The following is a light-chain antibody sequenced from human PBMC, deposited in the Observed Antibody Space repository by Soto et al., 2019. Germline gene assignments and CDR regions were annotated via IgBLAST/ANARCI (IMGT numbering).Light chain of an antibody. CDR1: QSISTY. Sequence: DIRLTQSPSSLSASVGDRVTISCRASQSISTYVMWYQQKPGKAPNLLIYGASSLQNGVPSRFSGSGSGTEFTLTISGLQPEDCGTYYCQQSSITPRSFGQGTKVEVK. V-gene: IGKV1-39*01. CDR3: QQSSITPRS. J-gene: IGKJ1*01. CDR2: GAS.